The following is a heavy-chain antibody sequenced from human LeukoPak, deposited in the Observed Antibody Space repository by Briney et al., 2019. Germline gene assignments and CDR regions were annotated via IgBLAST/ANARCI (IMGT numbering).Heavy chain of an antibody. Sequence: PSETLSLTCAVYGGSFSGYYWSWIRQPPGKGLEWIGEINHSGSTNYNPSLKSRVTISVDTSKNRFSLKLSSVTAADTAVYYCARGRGPAAGTLFDYWGQGTLVTVSS. CDR1: GGSFSGYY. CDR2: INHSGST. D-gene: IGHD6-13*01. V-gene: IGHV4-34*01. CDR3: ARGRGPAAGTLFDY. J-gene: IGHJ4*02.